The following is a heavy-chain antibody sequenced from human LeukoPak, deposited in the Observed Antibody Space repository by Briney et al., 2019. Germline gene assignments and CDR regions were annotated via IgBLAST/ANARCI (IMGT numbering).Heavy chain of an antibody. CDR1: GGSFSGYY. V-gene: IGHV4-59*01. Sequence: SETLSLTCAVYGGSFSGYYWSWIRQPPGKGLEWIGYIYYSGSTNYNPSLKSRVTISVDTSKNQFSLKLSSVTAADTAVYYCATIAEYYDILTGYYPYYGMDVWGQGTTVTVSS. J-gene: IGHJ6*02. CDR2: IYYSGST. CDR3: ATIAEYYDILTGYYPYYGMDV. D-gene: IGHD3-9*01.